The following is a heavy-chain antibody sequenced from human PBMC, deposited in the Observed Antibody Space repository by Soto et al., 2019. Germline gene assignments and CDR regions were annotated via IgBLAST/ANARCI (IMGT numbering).Heavy chain of an antibody. CDR2: IYYSGST. CDR3: ARVRGIVAVYNWFDP. Sequence: SETLSLTCTVSGGSISSYYWSWIRQPPGKGLEWIGYIYYSGSTNYNPSLKSRVTISVDTSKNQFSLKLSSVTAADTAVYYCARVRGIVAVYNWFDPWGQGTLVTVSS. D-gene: IGHD1-26*01. J-gene: IGHJ5*02. V-gene: IGHV4-59*01. CDR1: GGSISSYY.